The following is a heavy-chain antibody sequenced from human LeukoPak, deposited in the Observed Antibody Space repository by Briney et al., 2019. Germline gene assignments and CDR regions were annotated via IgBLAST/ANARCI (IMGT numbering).Heavy chain of an antibody. V-gene: IGHV1-2*02. CDR2: MNPNSGGT. J-gene: IGHJ5*02. CDR1: GYTLTGYY. Sequence: ASVTVSCKASGYTLTGYYMHWVRQAPGQGLEWMGWMNPNSGGTKYAQEFQGRVTMTRDTSISTAYMELSRLRSDDTAMYYCARDKLGLGELSLYDQWGQGTLVTVFS. D-gene: IGHD3-16*02. CDR3: ARDKLGLGELSLYDQ.